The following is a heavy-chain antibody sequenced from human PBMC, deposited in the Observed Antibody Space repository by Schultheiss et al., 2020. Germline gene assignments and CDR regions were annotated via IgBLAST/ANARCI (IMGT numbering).Heavy chain of an antibody. CDR2: VYSTGSV. D-gene: IGHD1-1*01. CDR1: GGSFSGYY. CDR3: ARHGRSAGRGFHL. Sequence: SQTLSLTCAVYGGSFSGYYWSWIRQPPGKGLEWLGHVYSTGSVHFNPSLTGRLDMLLDTSKNQFSLKLNSVTAADTAMYYCARHGRSAGRGFHLWGQGILVTVSS. J-gene: IGHJ5*02. V-gene: IGHV4-34*09.